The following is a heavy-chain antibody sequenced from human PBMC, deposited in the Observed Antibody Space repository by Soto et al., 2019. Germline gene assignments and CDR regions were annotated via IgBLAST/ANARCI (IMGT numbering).Heavy chain of an antibody. CDR3: ARSPIVEHPHDHQEGHYFDY. V-gene: IGHV5-10-1*01. J-gene: IGHJ4*02. Sequence: GESLKISCKGSGYSFTSYWISWVRQMPGKGLEWMGRIDPSDSYTNYSPTFQGHVTISADKSTSTDYMELSSLRSEDTAVYYFARSPIVEHPHDHQEGHYFDYWGQGTLVTVSS. CDR1: GYSFTSYW. D-gene: IGHD2-15*01. CDR2: IDPSDSYT.